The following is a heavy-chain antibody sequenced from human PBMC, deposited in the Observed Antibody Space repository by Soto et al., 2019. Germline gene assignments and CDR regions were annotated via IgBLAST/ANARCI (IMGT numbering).Heavy chain of an antibody. CDR2: ISYDGTNK. J-gene: IGHJ6*02. CDR1: GFTFSVYG. Sequence: QVQLVESGGGVVQPGRSLRLSCVGSGFTFSVYGMHWVRQAPGKGLEWVAVISYDGTNKYYADSVKGRFTVSRDNSKKNLYLEMNSLRPDDTAVYYCAKDGAEWYQRRGPIFYYYGMDVWGQGTTVTVSS. D-gene: IGHD3-10*01. CDR3: AKDGAEWYQRRGPIFYYYGMDV. V-gene: IGHV3-30*18.